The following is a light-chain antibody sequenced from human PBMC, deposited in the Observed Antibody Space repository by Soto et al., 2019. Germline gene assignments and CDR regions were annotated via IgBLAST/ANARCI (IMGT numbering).Light chain of an antibody. CDR1: QSISSW. V-gene: IGKV1-5*01. Sequence: DIQMTQFPSTLSASVVDRVHITFLASQSISSWLAWYQQRTGKAPNLLIYDVSRLESGVPSRFSGSGSGTEFTLTINSLQPDDFATYYCQQYDSYYTFGQGNKVDI. CDR3: QQYDSYYT. CDR2: DVS. J-gene: IGKJ2*01.